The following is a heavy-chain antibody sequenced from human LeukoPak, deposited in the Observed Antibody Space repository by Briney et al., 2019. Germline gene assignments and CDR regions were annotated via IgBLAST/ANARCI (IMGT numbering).Heavy chain of an antibody. J-gene: IGHJ6*04. CDR3: ARAPTAAMTSYYGMDV. CDR2: IWYDGSNK. Sequence: GGSLRLSCAASGFTFSSYGMHWVRQAPGKGLEWVAVIWYDGSNKYYADSVKGRFTISRDNSKNTLYLQMNSLRAEDTAVYYCARAPTAAMTSYYGMDVWGKGTTVTVSS. CDR1: GFTFSSYG. V-gene: IGHV3-33*01. D-gene: IGHD2-2*01.